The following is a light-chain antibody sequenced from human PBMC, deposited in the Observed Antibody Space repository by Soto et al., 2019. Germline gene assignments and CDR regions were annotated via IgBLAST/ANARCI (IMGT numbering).Light chain of an antibody. CDR1: QSVVYSDGIAY. V-gene: IGKV2-30*01. CDR2: RVS. J-gene: IGKJ1*01. Sequence: DVVMTQSPLSLPVTLGQPASISCRSSQSVVYSDGIAYLTWFQQRPGQSPRRLIYRVSNRDSGVPARFSGSGSGTDFTLKISRVEAEDVGVYYCMQGTPWPPTFGRGTKVEIK. CDR3: MQGTPWPPT.